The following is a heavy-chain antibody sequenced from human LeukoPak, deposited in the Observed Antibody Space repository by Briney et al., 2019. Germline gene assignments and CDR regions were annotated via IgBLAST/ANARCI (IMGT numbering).Heavy chain of an antibody. D-gene: IGHD6-13*01. Sequence: PGRSLRLSCAASGFTFGSYAMHWVRQAPGKGLEWVAVISYDGSNKYYADSVKGRFTISRDNSKNTLYLQMNSLRAEDTAVYYCARGRYSSSLHPTGGYLSPFDYWGQGTLVTVSS. CDR1: GFTFGSYA. CDR3: ARGRYSSSLHPTGGYLSPFDY. CDR2: ISYDGSNK. J-gene: IGHJ4*02. V-gene: IGHV3-30*04.